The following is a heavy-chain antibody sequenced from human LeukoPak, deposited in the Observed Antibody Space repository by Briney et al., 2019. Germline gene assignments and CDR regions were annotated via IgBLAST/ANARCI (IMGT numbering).Heavy chain of an antibody. CDR3: ARDGYCSSSTCYDY. D-gene: IGHD2-2*01. CDR1: GGSIGSHY. Sequence: PSETLSLICTVSGGSIGSHYWSWIRQPAGKGLEWVGRIYSTGSTNYNPSLKSRVTMSVDTSKNQFSLKLSSVTAADTAVYYCARDGYCSSSTCYDYWGEGTLVTVYS. J-gene: IGHJ4*02. CDR2: IYSTGST. V-gene: IGHV4-4*07.